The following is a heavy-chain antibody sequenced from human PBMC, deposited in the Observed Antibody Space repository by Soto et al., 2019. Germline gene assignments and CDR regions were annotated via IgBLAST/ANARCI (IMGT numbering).Heavy chain of an antibody. Sequence: PSETLSLTCAFSGYSINSGYYWGWIRQPPGKGLEWIGSIYHSGSTYYNPSLKSRVTISVDTSKNQFSLKLSSVTAADTAVYYCARGSGSYPRGPIDYWGQGTLVTVSS. V-gene: IGHV4-38-2*01. J-gene: IGHJ4*02. CDR2: IYHSGST. D-gene: IGHD1-26*01. CDR1: GYSINSGYY. CDR3: ARGSGSYPRGPIDY.